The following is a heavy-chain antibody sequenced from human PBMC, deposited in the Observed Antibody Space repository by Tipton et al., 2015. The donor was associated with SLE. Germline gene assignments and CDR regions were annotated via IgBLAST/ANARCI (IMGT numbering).Heavy chain of an antibody. CDR1: GFTFTAYT. V-gene: IGHV3-7*01. D-gene: IGHD6-13*01. Sequence: SLRLSCAASGFTFTAYTMNWVRQAPGKGLEWVANINQDGSEIYYVDSVKGRFTISRDNAKNSLTLQMNSLRAEDTAVYYCARAIAAAGSSWGQGTLVTVSS. CDR2: INQDGSEI. J-gene: IGHJ5*02. CDR3: ARAIAAAGSS.